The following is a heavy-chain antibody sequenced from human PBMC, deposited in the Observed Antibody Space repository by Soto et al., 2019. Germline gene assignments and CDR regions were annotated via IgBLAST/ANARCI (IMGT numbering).Heavy chain of an antibody. CDR2: IIPIFGTA. CDR1: GGTFSSYA. Sequence: SVKVSCKASGGTFSSYAISWVRQAPGQGLEWMGGIIPIFGTANCAQKFQGRVTITADKSTSTAYMELSSLRSEDTAVYYCARAKGAYCSGGSCYPTGDYALDYWGQGTLVTVSS. V-gene: IGHV1-69*06. CDR3: ARAKGAYCSGGSCYPTGDYALDY. D-gene: IGHD2-15*01. J-gene: IGHJ4*02.